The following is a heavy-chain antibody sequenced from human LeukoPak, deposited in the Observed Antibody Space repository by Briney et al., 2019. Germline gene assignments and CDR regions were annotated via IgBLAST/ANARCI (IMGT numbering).Heavy chain of an antibody. D-gene: IGHD6-6*01. CDR3: VRTSRNSSTDS. CDR1: GFTFNNYW. V-gene: IGHV3-7*01. Sequence: GGSLRLSCAASGFTFNNYWMSWVRQAPGKGLEWVANIKQDGSVKNYVDYMEGRFTISRDNAKNSLYLQMNGLRAEDTAVYYCVRTSRNSSTDSWGQGTLVTVSS. J-gene: IGHJ5*01. CDR2: IKQDGSVK.